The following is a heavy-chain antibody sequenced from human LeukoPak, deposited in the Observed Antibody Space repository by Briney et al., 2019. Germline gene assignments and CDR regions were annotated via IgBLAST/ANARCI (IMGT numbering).Heavy chain of an antibody. CDR2: ISYDGSNK. D-gene: IGHD1-14*01. V-gene: IGHV3-30*07. J-gene: IGHJ5*02. Sequence: GGSLRLSCAASGFTFSSYAMHWVRQAPGKGLEWVAVISYDGSNKYYADSVKGRFTISRDNSKNTLYLQMNSLRAEDTAVYYCAKGKPVNWFDPWGQGTLVTVSS. CDR3: AKGKPVNWFDP. CDR1: GFTFSSYA.